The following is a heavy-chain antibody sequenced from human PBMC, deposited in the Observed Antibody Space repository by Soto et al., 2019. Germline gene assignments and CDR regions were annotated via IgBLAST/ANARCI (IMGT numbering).Heavy chain of an antibody. Sequence: GESLKISCQGSGYIFSNYWIAWVRQMPGKGLEWMGMIYPGDSDSRYSPSFQGQVTISADESINTAYLQWSSLKASDTAIYYCARHGIVVVPAALSLNYYYYYMDVWGKGTTVTLSS. CDR2: IYPGDSDS. CDR1: GYIFSNYW. J-gene: IGHJ6*03. CDR3: ARHGIVVVPAALSLNYYYYYMDV. D-gene: IGHD2-2*01. V-gene: IGHV5-51*01.